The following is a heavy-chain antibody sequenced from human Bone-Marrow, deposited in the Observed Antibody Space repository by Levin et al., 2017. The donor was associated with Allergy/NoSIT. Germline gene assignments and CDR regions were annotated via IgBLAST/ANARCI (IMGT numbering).Heavy chain of an antibody. J-gene: IGHJ3*02. CDR1: GGSINSSSYY. CDR3: TRRPDYGDYIRRPGAFDI. CDR2: IYYSGST. V-gene: IGHV4-39*01. Sequence: SQTLSLPCTVSGGSINSSSYYWGWIRQPPGKGLEWIGTIYYSGSTYYNPSLISRVTISVDTSKNQFSLKLSSVTAADTAVYYCTRRPDYGDYIRRPGAFDIWGQGTMVTVSS. D-gene: IGHD4-17*01.